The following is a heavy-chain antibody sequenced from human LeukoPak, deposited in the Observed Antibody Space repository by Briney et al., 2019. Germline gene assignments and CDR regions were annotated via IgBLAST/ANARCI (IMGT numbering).Heavy chain of an antibody. CDR2: IYPGDSDT. CDR3: ARRIVVPAAPDAFDI. V-gene: IGHV5-51*01. CDR1: GYSFTSYW. J-gene: IGHJ3*02. Sequence: GESLKISCKGSGYSFTSYWIGWVRQMPGKGLEWMGIIYPGDSDTRYSPSFQGQVTISADKSISTAYLQWSSLKASDTAMYYCARRIVVPAAPDAFDIWGQGTMVTVSS. D-gene: IGHD2-2*01.